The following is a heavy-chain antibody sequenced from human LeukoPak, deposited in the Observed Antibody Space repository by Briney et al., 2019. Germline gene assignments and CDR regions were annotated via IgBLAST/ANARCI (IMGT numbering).Heavy chain of an antibody. CDR1: GFTFNSYG. CDR3: ARGDFWSGDYTDAFDI. CDR2: IRYDGSNK. J-gene: IGHJ3*02. Sequence: GGSLRLSCAASGFTFNSYGMHWVRQAPGKEREGVAFIRYDGSNKYYADSVKGRFTICRDNSKNTLYLQMNSMRDEDTAVYYCARGDFWSGDYTDAFDIWGQGTMVAVSS. V-gene: IGHV3-30*02. D-gene: IGHD3-3*01.